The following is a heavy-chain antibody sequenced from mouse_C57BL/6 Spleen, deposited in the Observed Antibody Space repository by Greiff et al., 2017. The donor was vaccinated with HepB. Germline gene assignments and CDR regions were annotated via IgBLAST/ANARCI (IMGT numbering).Heavy chain of an antibody. CDR2: IWTGGGT. V-gene: IGHV2-9-1*01. CDR3: AIYYGSSPGYFDY. D-gene: IGHD1-1*01. J-gene: IGHJ2*01. Sequence: VKLVESGPGLVAPSQSLSITCTVSGFSLTSYAISWVRQPPGKGLEWLGVIWTGGGTNYNSALKSRLSISKDNSKSQVFLKMNSLQTDDTARYYCAIYYGSSPGYFDYWGQGTTLTVSS. CDR1: GFSLTSYA.